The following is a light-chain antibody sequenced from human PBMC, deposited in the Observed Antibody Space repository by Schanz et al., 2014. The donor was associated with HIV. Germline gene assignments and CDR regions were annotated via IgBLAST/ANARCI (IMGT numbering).Light chain of an antibody. CDR3: QQRSSWPFA. CDR1: QSVRSD. CDR2: GAS. J-gene: IGKJ3*01. V-gene: IGKV3-15*01. Sequence: EVLMTQSPATLSVSPGERATLSCRASQSVRSDLAWYQQRPGQAPSLLIYGASTRAPGIPASFSGSGSGADFTLTISRVEPEDYAVYYCQQRSSWPFAFGPGTKVDIK.